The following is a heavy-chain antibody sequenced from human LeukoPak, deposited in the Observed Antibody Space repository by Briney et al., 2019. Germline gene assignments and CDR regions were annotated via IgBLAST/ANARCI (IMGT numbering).Heavy chain of an antibody. J-gene: IGHJ4*02. Sequence: ASETLSLTCAVYGGSFTGDYWSWIRQPPGKGLDWIGEVNHSGSTNYNTSVKSRVAISADTSNDQLSLKLSSVTAADTAIYYCARGEKNFYGSGSYPYWGQGTLVTVSS. V-gene: IGHV4-34*01. CDR3: ARGEKNFYGSGSYPY. CDR2: VNHSGST. D-gene: IGHD3-10*01. CDR1: GGSFTGDY.